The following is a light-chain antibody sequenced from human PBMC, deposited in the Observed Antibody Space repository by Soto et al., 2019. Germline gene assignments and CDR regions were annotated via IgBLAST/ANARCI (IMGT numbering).Light chain of an antibody. Sequence: DIQMTQSPSSLFSSVGDRVSITCRASQGIRNNLGWYQQRPGKAPKRLIYGTSNLQTGVPSRFSGSGYGTDFTLTIRSLQPEDFATYYCLQHETYPRTFGQGTKVDIK. V-gene: IGKV1-17*01. J-gene: IGKJ1*01. CDR3: LQHETYPRT. CDR2: GTS. CDR1: QGIRNN.